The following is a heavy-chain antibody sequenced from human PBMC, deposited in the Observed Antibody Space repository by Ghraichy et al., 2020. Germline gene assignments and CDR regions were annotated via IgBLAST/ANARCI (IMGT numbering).Heavy chain of an antibody. CDR2: IYHSGST. V-gene: IGHV4-4*02. J-gene: IGHJ2*01. CDR1: GGSISSSNW. D-gene: IGHD6-19*01. CDR3: AGPRGREYSSGWYLGRSEHWYFDL. Sequence: SETLSLTCAVSGGSISSSNWWSWVRQPPGKGLEWIGEIYHSGSTNYNPSLKSRVTISVDKSKNQFSLKLSSVTAADTAVYYCAGPRGREYSSGWYLGRSEHWYFDLWGRGTLVTVSS.